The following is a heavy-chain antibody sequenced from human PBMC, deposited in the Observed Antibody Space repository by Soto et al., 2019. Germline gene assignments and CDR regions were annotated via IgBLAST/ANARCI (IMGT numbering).Heavy chain of an antibody. J-gene: IGHJ6*03. CDR2: ISGSGGNT. D-gene: IGHD3-10*01. Sequence: EVQLLESGGGLVQSGGSLRLSCAASGFTFSMYAMSWVRQAPGKGLEWVSAISGSGGNTNYADSVQGRFTISRDNPKNTLVLQMNSLRAEDTAVYYCAKEGAWRLNYYYYYMDVWGKGSTVTVSS. V-gene: IGHV3-23*01. CDR1: GFTFSMYA. CDR3: AKEGAWRLNYYYYYMDV.